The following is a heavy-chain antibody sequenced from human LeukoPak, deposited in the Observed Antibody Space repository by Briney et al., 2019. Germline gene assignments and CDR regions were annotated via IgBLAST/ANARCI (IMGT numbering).Heavy chain of an antibody. CDR1: GFTFSSYW. Sequence: GGSLRLSCAASGFTFSSYWMHWVRQAPGKGLVWVSRINSDGSSTSYADSAKGRFTISRDNVKNSLYLQMNSLRDEDTAVYYCARVELISGSFDYWGQGTLVTVSS. V-gene: IGHV3-74*01. J-gene: IGHJ4*02. CDR2: INSDGSST. D-gene: IGHD1-14*01. CDR3: ARVELISGSFDY.